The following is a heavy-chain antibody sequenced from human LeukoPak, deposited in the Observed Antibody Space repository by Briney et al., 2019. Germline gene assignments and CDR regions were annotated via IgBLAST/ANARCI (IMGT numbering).Heavy chain of an antibody. CDR2: IYPGGSDT. V-gene: IGHV5-51*01. CDR3: ARLIGYTHYY. CDR1: GXKFANYW. J-gene: IGHJ4*02. Sequence: GESLKISCEGSGXKFANYWSAWVRQLPGKGLEWMGIIYPGGSDTRYSPSFQGQVTISADKSISTAYLQWSSLKASDTAIYYCARLIGYTHYYWGQGTLVTVPS. D-gene: IGHD5-18*01.